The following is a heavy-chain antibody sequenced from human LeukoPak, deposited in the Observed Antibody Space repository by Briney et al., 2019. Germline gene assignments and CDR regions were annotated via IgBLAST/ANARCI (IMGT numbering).Heavy chain of an antibody. CDR2: IYSGGNT. V-gene: IGHV3-53*04. Sequence: GGSLRLSCAASGFTVSSNYMSWVRQAPGKGLEWVSVIYSGGNTYYADSVKGRFTISRHNSKNTLYLQMNSLRAEDTAVYYCARADYDSSGYFCFDYWGQGTLVTVSS. CDR1: GFTVSSNY. J-gene: IGHJ4*02. CDR3: ARADYDSSGYFCFDY. D-gene: IGHD3-22*01.